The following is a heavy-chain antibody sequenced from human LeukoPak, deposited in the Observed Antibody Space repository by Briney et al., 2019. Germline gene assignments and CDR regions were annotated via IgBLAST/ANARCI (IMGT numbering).Heavy chain of an antibody. D-gene: IGHD4-17*01. V-gene: IGHV4-59*12. CDR1: GGSITSYY. CDR3: ARVPTVTFFDY. J-gene: IGHJ4*02. CDR2: TYYSGST. Sequence: SETLSLTCTVSGGSITSYYWSWIRQPPGKGLEWIGYTYYSGSTNYNPSLKSRVTISVDTSKNQFSLKLSSVTAADTAVYYCARVPTVTFFDYWGQGTLVTVSS.